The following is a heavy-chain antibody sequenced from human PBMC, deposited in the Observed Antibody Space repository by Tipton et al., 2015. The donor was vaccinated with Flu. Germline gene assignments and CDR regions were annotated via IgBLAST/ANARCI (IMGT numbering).Heavy chain of an antibody. CDR1: GDSISGSY. CDR2: IYHSGSA. Sequence: TLSLTCSVSGDSISGSYWNWVRQPPGKGLEWIAYIYHSGSAGYNPSLKSRVTISLDTSKNQFSLKLTSVTAAETAVYYCARTNAFDIWGPGTLVTVSS. CDR3: ARTNAFDI. V-gene: IGHV4-59*01. J-gene: IGHJ3*02.